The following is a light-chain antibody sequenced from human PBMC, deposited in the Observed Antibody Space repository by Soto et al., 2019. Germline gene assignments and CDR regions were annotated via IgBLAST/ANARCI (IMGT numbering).Light chain of an antibody. Sequence: EIVMTQSPASLSVSPGERVTLSCTASQSVSSYLAWYQQIPGQAPRLLIHGASTGAIGVPDRFSGSGSGTEFTLTISTLQSEDSAVYYCDQYKKWPWTFGQGTKVEI. CDR3: DQYKKWPWT. CDR1: QSVSSY. J-gene: IGKJ1*01. V-gene: IGKV3-15*01. CDR2: GAS.